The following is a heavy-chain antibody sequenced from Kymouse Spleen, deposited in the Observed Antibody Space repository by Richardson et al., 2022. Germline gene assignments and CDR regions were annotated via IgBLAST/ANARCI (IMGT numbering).Heavy chain of an antibody. J-gene: IGHJ6*02. Sequence: QVQLQESGPGLVKPSETLSLTCTVSGGSVSSGSYYWSWIRQPPGKGLEWIGYIYYSGSTNYNPSLKSRVTISVDTSKNQFSLKLSSVTAADTAVYYCARDEGLGELYYYYYYGMDVWGQGTTVTVSS. CDR3: ARDEGLGELYYYYYYGMDV. D-gene: IGHD3-10*01. V-gene: IGHV4-61*01. CDR1: GGSVSSGSYY. CDR2: IYYSGST.